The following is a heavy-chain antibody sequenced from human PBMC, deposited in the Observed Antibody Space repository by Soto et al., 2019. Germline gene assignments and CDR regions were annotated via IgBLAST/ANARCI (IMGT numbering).Heavy chain of an antibody. CDR1: GFTFSSYS. Sequence: SLRLSCAASGFTFSSYSMNWVRQAPGKGLEWVSYISSSSSTIYYADSVKGRFTISRDSAKNSLYLQMNSLRDEDTAVYYCAGTEWLGTRHWFDPWGQGTLVTVSS. CDR3: AGTEWLGTRHWFDP. J-gene: IGHJ5*02. D-gene: IGHD6-19*01. V-gene: IGHV3-48*02. CDR2: ISSSSSTI.